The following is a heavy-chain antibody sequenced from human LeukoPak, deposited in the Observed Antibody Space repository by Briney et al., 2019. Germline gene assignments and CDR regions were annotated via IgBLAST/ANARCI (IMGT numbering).Heavy chain of an antibody. J-gene: IGHJ5*02. CDR3: AGQYSSSWFTGSWFDP. Sequence: SETLSLTCAVYGGSFSDYYWSWIRQPPGEGLEWIGYIYYSGSTNYNPSLKSRVTISVDTSKNQFSLKLSSVTAADTAVYYCAGQYSSSWFTGSWFDPWGQGTLVTVSS. D-gene: IGHD6-13*01. CDR1: GGSFSDYY. CDR2: IYYSGST. V-gene: IGHV4-59*01.